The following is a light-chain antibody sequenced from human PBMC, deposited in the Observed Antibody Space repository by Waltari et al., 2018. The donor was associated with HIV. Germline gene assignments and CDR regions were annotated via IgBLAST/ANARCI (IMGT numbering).Light chain of an antibody. CDR2: DVF. Sequence: QSALTPPASVSGSPGQSITFSCPGTSSDVGGYNFVSWYQQHPGKAPKLIIFDVFKRPAGVSGRFSGSRSGNTASLTVSGLQAEDEADYYCCSYAGSRTWVFGGGTALTVL. CDR1: SSDVGGYNF. V-gene: IGLV2-23*02. J-gene: IGLJ3*02. CDR3: CSYAGSRTWV.